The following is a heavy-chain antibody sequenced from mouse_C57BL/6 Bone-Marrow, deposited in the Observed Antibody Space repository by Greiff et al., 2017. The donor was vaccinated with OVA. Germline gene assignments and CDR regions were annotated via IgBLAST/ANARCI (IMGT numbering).Heavy chain of an antibody. CDR3: ARNWDGYFDV. CDR2: IYPRSGNT. Sequence: VQLQESGAELARPGASVKLSCKASGYTFTSYGISWVKQRTGQGLEWIGEIYPRSGNTYYNAKFKGKATLTADKSSSTAYMELRSLTSEDSAVYFCARNWDGYFDVWGTGTTVTVSS. J-gene: IGHJ1*03. V-gene: IGHV1-81*01. D-gene: IGHD4-1*01. CDR1: GYTFTSYG.